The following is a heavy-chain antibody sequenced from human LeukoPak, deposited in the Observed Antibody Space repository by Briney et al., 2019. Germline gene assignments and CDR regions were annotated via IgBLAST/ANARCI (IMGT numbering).Heavy chain of an antibody. CDR2: IGISSGNT. Sequence: GGPLRLSCAPSGFTFSSYSMNWVRQAPGKGLEWISYIGISSGNTKYADSVKGRFTISGDSAKNSLYLQMNSLRVEDTAVYYCARDHNYAFDNWGQGTLVTVSS. D-gene: IGHD1-1*01. V-gene: IGHV3-48*04. J-gene: IGHJ4*02. CDR1: GFTFSSYS. CDR3: ARDHNYAFDN.